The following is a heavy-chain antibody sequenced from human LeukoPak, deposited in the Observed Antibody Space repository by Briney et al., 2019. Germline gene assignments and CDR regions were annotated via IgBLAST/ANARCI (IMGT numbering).Heavy chain of an antibody. Sequence: GGSLRLSCAASGFTFSSYAMSWVRQAPGRGLEWVSAISGSGGSTYYADSVKGRFTISRDNSKNTLYLQMNSLRAEDTAVYYCAKDLLTMIDLGIDPWGQGTLVTVSS. V-gene: IGHV3-23*01. CDR3: AKDLLTMIDLGIDP. CDR2: ISGSGGST. CDR1: GFTFSSYA. D-gene: IGHD3-22*01. J-gene: IGHJ5*02.